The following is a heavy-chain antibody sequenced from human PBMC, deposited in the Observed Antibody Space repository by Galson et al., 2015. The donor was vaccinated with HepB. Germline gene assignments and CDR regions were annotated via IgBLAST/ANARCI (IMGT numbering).Heavy chain of an antibody. Sequence: SVKVSCKASGYTFTTYGITWVRQAPGQGLEWMGWISGYNDNTKYAQKFQDRLTMTKDTFTSTAYMQLRSLGSDDTALYYCAREWGTGDDRDLVNFDYWGQGTLVTVSS. CDR1: GYTFTTYG. J-gene: IGHJ4*02. CDR3: AREWGTGDDRDLVNFDY. V-gene: IGHV1-18*01. CDR2: ISGYNDNT. D-gene: IGHD7-27*01.